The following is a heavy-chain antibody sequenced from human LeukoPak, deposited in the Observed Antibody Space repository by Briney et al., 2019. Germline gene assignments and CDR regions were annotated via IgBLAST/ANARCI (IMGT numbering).Heavy chain of an antibody. CDR3: ARGVPKRKYYDFWSGYSSSRLGTVDY. J-gene: IGHJ4*02. D-gene: IGHD3-3*01. V-gene: IGHV1-18*01. Sequence: GASVKVSCKASGYTFTSYGISWVRQAPGQGLEWMGWISAYNGNTNYAQKLQGRVTMTTDTSTSTAYMELSSLRSEDTAVYYCARGVPKRKYYDFWSGYSSSRLGTVDYWGQGTLVTVSS. CDR1: GYTFTSYG. CDR2: ISAYNGNT.